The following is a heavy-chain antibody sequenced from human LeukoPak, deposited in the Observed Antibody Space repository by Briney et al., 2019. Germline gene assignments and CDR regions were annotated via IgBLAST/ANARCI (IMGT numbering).Heavy chain of an antibody. V-gene: IGHV3-30*18. D-gene: IGHD1-26*01. J-gene: IGHJ3*02. Sequence: GGSLRLSCAASGFTFSSYGMHWVRQAPGKGLEWVAVISYDASDKYYADSVKGRFTISRDNSKNTLYLQMNSLRAEDTAVYYCAKDLARIAGAFDIWGQGTMVTVSS. CDR1: GFTFSSYG. CDR3: AKDLARIAGAFDI. CDR2: ISYDASDK.